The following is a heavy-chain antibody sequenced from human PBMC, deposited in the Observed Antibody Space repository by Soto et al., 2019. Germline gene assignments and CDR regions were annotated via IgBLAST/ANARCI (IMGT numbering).Heavy chain of an antibody. CDR2: ISSGSSYI. CDR3: ARDPDYGHY. Sequence: EVQLVESGGGLVKPGGSLRLYYAASRFTFSTYSMNWVRQAPGKGLEWVSSISSGSSYIYYADSVKGRFTISRDNAKNSLYLQMNSLRAEDTAVYYCARDPDYGHYWGQGTLVTVSP. CDR1: RFTFSTYS. J-gene: IGHJ4*02. V-gene: IGHV3-21*01. D-gene: IGHD4-17*01.